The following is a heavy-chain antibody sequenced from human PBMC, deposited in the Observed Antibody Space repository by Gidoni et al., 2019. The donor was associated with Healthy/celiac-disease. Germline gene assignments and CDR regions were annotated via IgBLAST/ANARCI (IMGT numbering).Heavy chain of an antibody. CDR2: IHYSGST. CDR1: GGSISRGGYY. Sequence: QVQLQESGPGLVKPSQTLSLTCTVSGGSISRGGYYWSWIRQHPGKGLEWIGYIHYSGSTYYNPSLKSRVTISVDTSKNQFSLKLSSVTAADTAVYYCARDCGGDCYSGGYGMDVWGQGTTVTVSS. V-gene: IGHV4-31*03. J-gene: IGHJ6*02. D-gene: IGHD2-21*02. CDR3: ARDCGGDCYSGGYGMDV.